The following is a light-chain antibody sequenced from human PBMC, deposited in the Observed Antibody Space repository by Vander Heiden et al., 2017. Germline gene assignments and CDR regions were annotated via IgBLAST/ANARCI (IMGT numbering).Light chain of an antibody. CDR3: AAWDDSLSGL. CDR2: RNN. Sequence: QSVLTQPPSPSGTPGQRVTISCSGSSSTIGSNYVYWYQQLPGTAPTLLIYRNNQRPSGVPDRFSGSKSGTSASLAISGLRSEDEADYYCAAWDDSLSGLFGGGTKLTVL. CDR1: SSTIGSNY. V-gene: IGLV1-47*01. J-gene: IGLJ2*01.